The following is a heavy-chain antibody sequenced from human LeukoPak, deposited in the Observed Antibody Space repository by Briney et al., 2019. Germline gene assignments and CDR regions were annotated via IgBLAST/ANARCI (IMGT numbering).Heavy chain of an antibody. Sequence: PGGSLRLSCAASGFTFSSYAMHWVRQAPGKGLEWVAVISYDGSNKYYADSVKGRFTISRDNSKNTLYLQMNSLRAEDTGVYYCARGGRGLRYFDWPIDYWGQGTLVTVSS. D-gene: IGHD3-9*01. J-gene: IGHJ4*02. V-gene: IGHV3-30-3*01. CDR1: GFTFSSYA. CDR3: ARGGRGLRYFDWPIDY. CDR2: ISYDGSNK.